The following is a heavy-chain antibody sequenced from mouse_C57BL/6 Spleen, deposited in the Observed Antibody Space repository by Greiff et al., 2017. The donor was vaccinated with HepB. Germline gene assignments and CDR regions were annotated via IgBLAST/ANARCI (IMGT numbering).Heavy chain of an antibody. D-gene: IGHD1-1*01. J-gene: IGHJ1*03. CDR3: TGGYYYGRGYFDV. V-gene: IGHV6-3*01. CDR1: GFTFSNYW. Sequence: EVQRVESGGGLVQPGGSMKLSCVASGFTFSNYWMNWVRQSPEKGLEWVAQIRLKSDNYATHYAESVKGRFTISRDDSKSSVYLQMNNLRAEDTGIYYCTGGYYYGRGYFDVWGTGTTVTVSS. CDR2: IRLKSDNYAT.